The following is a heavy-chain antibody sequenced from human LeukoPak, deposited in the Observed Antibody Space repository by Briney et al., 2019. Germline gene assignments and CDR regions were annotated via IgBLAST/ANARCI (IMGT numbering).Heavy chain of an antibody. CDR1: GFTFNTFW. Sequence: SGGSLRLSCAASGFTFNTFWMSWVRQAPGKGLEWVSYISSSGSTIYYADSVKGRFTISRDNAKNSLYLQMNSLRAEDTAVYYCARGGNDYGDYAWFDPWGQGTLVTVSS. J-gene: IGHJ5*02. CDR2: ISSSGSTI. D-gene: IGHD4-17*01. CDR3: ARGGNDYGDYAWFDP. V-gene: IGHV3-48*04.